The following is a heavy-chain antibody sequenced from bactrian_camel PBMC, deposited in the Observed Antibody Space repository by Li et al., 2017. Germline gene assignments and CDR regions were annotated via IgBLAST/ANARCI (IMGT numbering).Heavy chain of an antibody. CDR2: ISSEGRST. D-gene: IGHD3*01. V-gene: IGHV3S1*01. Sequence: VQLVESGGGSVQAGGSLRLSCAASGFNFSDYWMYWVRQAPGKGLEWVSGISSEGRSTYYADFVKGRFSISRDSNKNTAYLQMNSLTPEDTAVYYCAADRGGLFIIPPLLEPAAFAYWGQGTQVTVS. J-gene: IGHJ4*01. CDR3: AADRGGLFIIPPLLEPAAFAY. CDR1: GFNFSDYW.